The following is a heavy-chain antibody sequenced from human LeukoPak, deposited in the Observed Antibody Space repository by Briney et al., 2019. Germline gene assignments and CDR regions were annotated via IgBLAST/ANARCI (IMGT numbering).Heavy chain of an antibody. Sequence: GGSLRLSFAASGFTFSIYSMDWVRQAPGKGLEWVSSITSSSASIYYADSVKGRFSISRDNAKNSLYLQMHSLRAEDTAVYFCARVGGDSSDWGTMIYYLGQGTLVTVSS. D-gene: IGHD6-19*01. V-gene: IGHV3-21*01. J-gene: IGHJ4*02. CDR2: ITSSSASI. CDR3: ARVGGDSSDWGTMIYY. CDR1: GFTFSIYS.